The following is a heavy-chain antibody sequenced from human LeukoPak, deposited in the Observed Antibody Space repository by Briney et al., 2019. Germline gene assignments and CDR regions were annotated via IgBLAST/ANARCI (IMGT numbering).Heavy chain of an antibody. CDR2: INPNSGGT. V-gene: IGHV1-2*02. Sequence: GASVKVSCKASGYTFTGYYMHWVRQAPGQGLEWMGWINPNSGGTNYAQKFQGRVTMTEDTSTDTAYMELSSLRSEDTAVYYCATVILGPRLVLVAGYYFDYWGQGTLVTVSS. CDR1: GYTFTGYY. CDR3: ATVILGPRLVLVAGYYFDY. J-gene: IGHJ4*02. D-gene: IGHD6-19*01.